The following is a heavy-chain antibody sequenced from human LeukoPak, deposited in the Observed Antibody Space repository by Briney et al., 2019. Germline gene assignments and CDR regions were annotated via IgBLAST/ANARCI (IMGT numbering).Heavy chain of an antibody. J-gene: IGHJ6*02. CDR3: AREYVYDSSGYYYTDYYYGMDV. CDR2: IYTSGST. Sequence: SETLSLTCTVSGGSISSYYWSWIRQPPGKGLEWIGYIYTSGSTNYNPSLKSRVSISVDTSKNQFSLKLSAVTAADTAVYYCAREYVYDSSGYYYTDYYYGMDVWGQGTTVTVSS. V-gene: IGHV4-4*09. D-gene: IGHD3-22*01. CDR1: GGSISSYY.